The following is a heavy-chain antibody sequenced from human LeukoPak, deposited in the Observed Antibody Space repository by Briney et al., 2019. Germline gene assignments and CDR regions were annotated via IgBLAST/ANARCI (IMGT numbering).Heavy chain of an antibody. Sequence: GGSLRLSCVASGFTFSHYSMNWVRQAPGKGLEWVSSIRFTGSYIYYADSVKGRFTISRENDKNSLFLQMNSLRAEDTDVYYCARDGGYSGYDADCWGQGTLVTVSS. CDR2: IRFTGSYI. J-gene: IGHJ4*02. CDR3: ARDGGYSGYDADC. V-gene: IGHV3-21*01. CDR1: GFTFSHYS. D-gene: IGHD5-12*01.